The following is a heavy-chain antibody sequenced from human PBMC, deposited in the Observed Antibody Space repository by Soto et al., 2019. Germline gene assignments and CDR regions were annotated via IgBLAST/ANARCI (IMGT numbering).Heavy chain of an antibody. D-gene: IGHD6-13*01. CDR3: AKPGYSSSAFDY. Sequence: GGSPRLSCSASGFDFSNYAMHWVRQAPEKGLEYLSTISSDGGNTFYAGSVQGRFTISRDNSKNTLFLQMSSLRTEDTSVYYCAKPGYSSSAFDYWGQGALVTVSS. CDR2: ISSDGGNT. J-gene: IGHJ4*02. V-gene: IGHV3-64D*08. CDR1: GFDFSNYA.